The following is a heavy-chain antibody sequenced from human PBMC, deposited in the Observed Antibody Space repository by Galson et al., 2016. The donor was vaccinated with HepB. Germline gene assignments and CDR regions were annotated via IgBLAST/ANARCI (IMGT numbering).Heavy chain of an antibody. CDR1: GYTFSTYG. CDR2: INAHNGDT. D-gene: IGHD6-13*01. CDR3: ARGYVILGTTAGGEISSWDDTFDV. Sequence: SVKVSCKASGYTFSTYGISWVRQAPGQGLEWMGWINAHNGDTNYAQSLRGRVTLTTDRSTSTAYMELRSLRPDDTAVYYCARGYVILGTTAGGEISSWDDTFDVWGQGTMVIVSS. V-gene: IGHV1-18*01. J-gene: IGHJ3*01.